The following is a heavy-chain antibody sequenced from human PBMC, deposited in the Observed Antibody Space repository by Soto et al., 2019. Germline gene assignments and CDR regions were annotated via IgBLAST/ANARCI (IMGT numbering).Heavy chain of an antibody. CDR1: GGSVNGYY. V-gene: IGHV4-34*01. Sequence: SETLSLTCAAYGGSVNGYYWNWIRQPPGKGLEWIAEINHTGGTHYNPSLKSRVTMSVDTSKNQFSLRLSSVTSADRAIYYCAPGITGFGLLLPPFEPWGQVTQVIVSS. CDR3: APGITGFGLLLPPFEP. D-gene: IGHD3-3*01. J-gene: IGHJ5*02. CDR2: INHTGGT.